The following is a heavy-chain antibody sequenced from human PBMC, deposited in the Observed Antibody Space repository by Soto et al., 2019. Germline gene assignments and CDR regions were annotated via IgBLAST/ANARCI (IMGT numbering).Heavy chain of an antibody. Sequence: GGSLRLSCAASGFTFSSYWMSWVRQAPGKGLEWVANIKQDGSEKYYVDSVKGRFTISRDNAKNSLYLQMNSLRAEDTAVYYCARSRGCSSTSCYVPFDYWGQGTLVTVSS. CDR2: IKQDGSEK. V-gene: IGHV3-7*01. CDR3: ARSRGCSSTSCYVPFDY. D-gene: IGHD2-2*01. CDR1: GFTFSSYW. J-gene: IGHJ4*02.